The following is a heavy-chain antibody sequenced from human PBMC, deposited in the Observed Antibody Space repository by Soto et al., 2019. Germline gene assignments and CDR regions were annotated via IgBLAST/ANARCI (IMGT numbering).Heavy chain of an antibody. CDR3: AKAFFGGWYSYYYGMDV. CDR2: ISYDGSNK. Sequence: QVQLVESGGGVVQPGRSLRLSCAASGFTFSSYGMHWVRQAPGKGLEWVAVISYDGSNKYYADSVKGRFTISIDNSKNTLYLQMNSLRAEDTAVYYCAKAFFGGWYSYYYGMDVWGQGTTVTVSS. V-gene: IGHV3-30*18. CDR1: GFTFSSYG. J-gene: IGHJ6*02. D-gene: IGHD6-19*01.